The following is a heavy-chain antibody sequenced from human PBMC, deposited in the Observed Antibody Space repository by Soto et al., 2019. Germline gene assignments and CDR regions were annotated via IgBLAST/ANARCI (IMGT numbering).Heavy chain of an antibody. CDR2: IIPMVTVT. CDR1: GGTFNTYT. V-gene: IGHV1-69*10. J-gene: IGHJ3*01. CDR3: SIGSWSAETFDV. Sequence: SVKVSCKAAGGTFNTYTLIWVRQAPGHGLEWMGGIIPMVTVTNSAQKFQGRLTLTADKSTGTAFMELTSLRSDDTAVYYCSIGSWSAETFDVWGQGTMVTVSS. D-gene: IGHD2-2*01.